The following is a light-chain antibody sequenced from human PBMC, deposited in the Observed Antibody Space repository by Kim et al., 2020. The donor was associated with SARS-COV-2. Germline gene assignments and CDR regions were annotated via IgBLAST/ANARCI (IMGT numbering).Light chain of an antibody. V-gene: IGLV1-47*01. CDR1: NSSIGIKY. Sequence: ELTQPPSASGTPGQRVTISCSGHNSSIGIKYVYWYQQLPGTAPKLLIYRNNQRPSGVPDRFSGSKSGTSASLAISGLRSEGEADYYCATWDDSLSVFGGGTQLTV. CDR2: RNN. J-gene: IGLJ3*02. CDR3: ATWDDSLSV.